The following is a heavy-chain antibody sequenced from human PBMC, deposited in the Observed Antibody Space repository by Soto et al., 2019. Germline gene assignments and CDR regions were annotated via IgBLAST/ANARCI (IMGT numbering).Heavy chain of an antibody. CDR3: ARGGGSSSWYIRGSGYYYGMDV. Sequence: SETLSLTCAVYGGSFSGYYWSWIRQPPGKGLEWIGEINHSGSTNYNPSLKSRVTISVDTSKNQFSLKLSSVTAADTAVYYCARGGGSSSWYIRGSGYYYGMDVWGQGTTVT. J-gene: IGHJ6*02. D-gene: IGHD6-13*01. CDR2: INHSGST. V-gene: IGHV4-34*01. CDR1: GGSFSGYY.